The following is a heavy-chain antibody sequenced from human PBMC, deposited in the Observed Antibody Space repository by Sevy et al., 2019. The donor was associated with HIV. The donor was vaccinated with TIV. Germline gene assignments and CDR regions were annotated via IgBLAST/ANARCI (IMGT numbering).Heavy chain of an antibody. CDR1: GFTFGDYA. D-gene: IGHD3-3*01. Sequence: GSLRLSCTASGFTFGDYAMSWFRQAPGKGLEWVGFIRSKAYGGTTEYAASVKGRFTISRDDSKSIAYLQMNSLKTEDTAVYYCTRGDGSYDFWSGYYGPPNPALDYWGQGTLVTVSS. J-gene: IGHJ4*02. CDR2: IRSKAYGGTT. CDR3: TRGDGSYDFWSGYYGPPNPALDY. V-gene: IGHV3-49*03.